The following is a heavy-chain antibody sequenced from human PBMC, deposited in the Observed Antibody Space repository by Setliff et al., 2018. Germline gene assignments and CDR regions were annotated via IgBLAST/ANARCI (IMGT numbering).Heavy chain of an antibody. Sequence: PGESLKISCKGSGYSFTNYWIGWVRQMPGKGLEWMGIIYPGDSDSRYSPSFQGQVTISADKSISTAYLQWSSLKASDTAMYYCAILGSYGSTIPYYFDYWGQGTLVTVSS. CDR1: GYSFTNYW. CDR2: IYPGDSDS. V-gene: IGHV5-51*01. J-gene: IGHJ4*02. D-gene: IGHD5-18*01. CDR3: AILGSYGSTIPYYFDY.